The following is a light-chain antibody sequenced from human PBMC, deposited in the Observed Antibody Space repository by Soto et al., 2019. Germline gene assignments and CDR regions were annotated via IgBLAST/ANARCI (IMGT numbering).Light chain of an antibody. V-gene: IGLV1-44*01. J-gene: IGLJ3*02. CDR1: NSNIAGNS. CDR3: ASWDNRLKGLV. Sequence: QSVLTQTPSVSATPGQRVTISCSGSNSNIAGNSVDWYHQVPGAAPRLLIYKGTLRPPGVPDRFSASKAGPSASLDITGLHSEDEGDYYCASWDNRLKGLVFGGGTKLTVL. CDR2: KGT.